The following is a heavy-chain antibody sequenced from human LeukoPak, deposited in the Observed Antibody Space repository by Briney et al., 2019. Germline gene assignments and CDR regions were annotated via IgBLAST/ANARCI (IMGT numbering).Heavy chain of an antibody. CDR2: INPNSGGT. CDR1: GYTFTGYY. V-gene: IGHV1-2*02. D-gene: IGHD6-13*01. J-gene: IGHJ6*03. Sequence: GASVKVSCKASGYTFTGYYMHWVRQAPGQGLEWMGWINPNSGGTNYAQKFQGRVTMTRDTSISTAYMELSRLRSDDTAVYYCAREIAAAGPLYMDVWGKGTTVTVSS. CDR3: AREIAAAGPLYMDV.